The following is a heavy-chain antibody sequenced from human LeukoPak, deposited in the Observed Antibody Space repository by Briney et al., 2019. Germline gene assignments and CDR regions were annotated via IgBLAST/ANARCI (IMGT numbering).Heavy chain of an antibody. V-gene: IGHV4-31*03. Sequence: SETLSLTCTVSGGSISSGGYWSWIRQHPGQGLEWIGYIYYSGNTYYNPSLKSRVTITEDTSKNQFSLKLSSVTAADTAVYYCARGAVEIDSWGQGTLVTVSS. CDR2: IYYSGNT. D-gene: IGHD6-19*01. J-gene: IGHJ4*02. CDR1: GGSISSGGY. CDR3: ARGAVEIDS.